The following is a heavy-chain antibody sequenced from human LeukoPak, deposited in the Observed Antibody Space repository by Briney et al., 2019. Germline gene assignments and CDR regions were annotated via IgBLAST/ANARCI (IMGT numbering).Heavy chain of an antibody. Sequence: GGSLRLSCTTSGFTFTDYWMTWVRQVPGKGLEWASAISGSGGSTYYADSVKGRFTISRDNSKNTLYLQMNSLRAEDTAVYYCAKVANTYYYDSSGYYPRPYYFDYWGQGTLVTVSS. J-gene: IGHJ4*02. CDR2: ISGSGGST. D-gene: IGHD3-22*01. CDR1: GFTFTDYW. V-gene: IGHV3-23*01. CDR3: AKVANTYYYDSSGYYPRPYYFDY.